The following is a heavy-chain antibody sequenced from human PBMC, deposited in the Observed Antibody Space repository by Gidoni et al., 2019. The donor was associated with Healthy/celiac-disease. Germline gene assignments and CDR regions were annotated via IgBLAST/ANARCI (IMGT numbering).Heavy chain of an antibody. V-gene: IGHV1-8*01. CDR3: ARGVPKWIQLWLPGLYNWFDP. CDR2: MNPNSGNT. J-gene: IGHJ5*02. CDR1: GYTFTSYD. D-gene: IGHD5-18*01. Sequence: QVQLVQSGAEVKKPGASVQVSCKASGYTFTSYDINWVRQATGQGLEWMGWMNPNSGNTGYEKKFQGRVTMTRNTSISTAYMELSSLRSEDTAVYYCARGVPKWIQLWLPGLYNWFDPWGQGTLVTVSS.